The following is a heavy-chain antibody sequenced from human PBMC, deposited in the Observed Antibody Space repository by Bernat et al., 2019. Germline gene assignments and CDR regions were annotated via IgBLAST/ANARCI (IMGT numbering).Heavy chain of an antibody. V-gene: IGHV3-33*01. CDR1: GFTFSNYG. D-gene: IGHD5-24*01. Sequence: QVQLVESGGGVVQPGRSLRLSCAASGFTFSNYGMHWVRQAPGKGLEWVAVIRYDGDNKYYVESVKGRFTISRDNSKNTLYLQMNSLRADDTAVYYCARDRAGYNHYYHGMDVWGQGTTVTVSS. CDR3: ARDRAGYNHYYHGMDV. CDR2: IRYDGDNK. J-gene: IGHJ6*02.